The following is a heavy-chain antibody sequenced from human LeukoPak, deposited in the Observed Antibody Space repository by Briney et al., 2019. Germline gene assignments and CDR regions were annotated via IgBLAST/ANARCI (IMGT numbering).Heavy chain of an antibody. D-gene: IGHD1-1*01. Sequence: SETLSLTCTVPGSSISSYYWSWIRQPPGEGLGWIGYIYYSGSTNYNPSLKSRVTISVDTSKNQFSLKLSSVTAADTAVYYCARLPGTVSYYYMDVWGKGTTVTVSS. CDR3: ARLPGTVSYYYMDV. J-gene: IGHJ6*03. V-gene: IGHV4-59*08. CDR2: IYYSGST. CDR1: GSSISSYY.